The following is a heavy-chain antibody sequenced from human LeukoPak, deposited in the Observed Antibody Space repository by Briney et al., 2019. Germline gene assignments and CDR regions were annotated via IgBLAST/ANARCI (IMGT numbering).Heavy chain of an antibody. CDR2: IWYDGSNK. CDR3: ARKQQLVQYVIDY. Sequence: GGSLRLSCAASGFTFSSYGMHWVRQAPGKGLEWVAVIWYDGSNKYYADSVKGRFTISRDNSKNTLYLQMNSLRAEDTAVYYCARKQQLVQYVIDYLGQGTLVTVSS. J-gene: IGHJ4*02. D-gene: IGHD6-13*01. CDR1: GFTFSSYG. V-gene: IGHV3-33*01.